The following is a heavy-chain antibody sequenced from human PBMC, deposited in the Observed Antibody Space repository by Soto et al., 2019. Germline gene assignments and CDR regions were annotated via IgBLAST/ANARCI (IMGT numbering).Heavy chain of an antibody. CDR3: AREPTTIFAVVISGYYFDY. J-gene: IGHJ4*02. CDR2: ISSSVSTI. V-gene: IGHV3-48*03. CDR1: GSTFSSYE. Sequence: GGSLRLSYAASGSTFSSYEMNWVRQAPGKGLEWVSYISSSVSTIYYADSVKGRFTMSRDNAKNSLYLQMNSLRAEDTAVYYCAREPTTIFAVVISGYYFDYWGQGTLVTFSS. D-gene: IGHD3-3*01.